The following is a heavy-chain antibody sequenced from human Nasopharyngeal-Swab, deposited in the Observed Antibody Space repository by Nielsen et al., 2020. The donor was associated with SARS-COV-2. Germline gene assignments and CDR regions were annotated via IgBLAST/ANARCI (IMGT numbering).Heavy chain of an antibody. CDR3: ARGRGGSYFSYFEY. V-gene: IGHV3-30-3*01. J-gene: IGHJ4*02. Sequence: GESLKISCAASGFTFSSYAMHWVRQAPGRGLGWVAVISYDGSNKYYADSVKGRFTISRDNSKNTLYLQMNSLRGEDTAVYYCARGRGGSYFSYFEYWGQGTLVTVSS. D-gene: IGHD1-26*01. CDR2: ISYDGSNK. CDR1: GFTFSSYA.